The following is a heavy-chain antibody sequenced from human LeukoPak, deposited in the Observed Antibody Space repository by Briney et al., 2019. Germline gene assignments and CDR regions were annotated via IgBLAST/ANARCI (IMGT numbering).Heavy chain of an antibody. J-gene: IGHJ6*04. Sequence: GGSLRLSCAASGFTFSSYSMNWVRQAPGKGLEWVSSISSSSSYIYYADPVKGRFTISRDNAKNSLYLQMNSLRAEDTAVYYCAREDCSSTSCLYDYYYYGMDVWGKGTTVTVSS. CDR1: GFTFSSYS. D-gene: IGHD2-2*01. CDR2: ISSSSSYI. CDR3: AREDCSSTSCLYDYYYYGMDV. V-gene: IGHV3-21*01.